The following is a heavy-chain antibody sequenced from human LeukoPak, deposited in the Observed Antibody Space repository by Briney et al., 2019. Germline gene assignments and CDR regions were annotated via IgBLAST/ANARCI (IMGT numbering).Heavy chain of an antibody. D-gene: IGHD3-22*01. J-gene: IGHJ4*02. Sequence: PSETLSLTCAVSGGSIITTNWWSWVRQPPGKGLEWIGEVHLNGATHYNPSLGSRVTISVDTSKNQFSLKLSSVTAADTAVYYCARVVKTDYYDSRGYPDYWGQGTLVTVSS. CDR1: GGSIITTNW. CDR2: VHLNGAT. V-gene: IGHV4-4*02. CDR3: ARVVKTDYYDSRGYPDY.